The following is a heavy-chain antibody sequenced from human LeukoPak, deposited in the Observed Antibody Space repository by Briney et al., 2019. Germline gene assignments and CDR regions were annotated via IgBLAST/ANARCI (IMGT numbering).Heavy chain of an antibody. V-gene: IGHV3-23*01. CDR3: ARDPRNCGGDCYSISGAFDI. D-gene: IGHD2-21*02. Sequence: GGSLRLSCAASGLTFGSNAMTWVRQAPGKGLEWVSSISGSGDSTYHADSVKGRFTISRDNAKNSLYLQMNSLRDEDTAVYYCARDPRNCGGDCYSISGAFDIWGQGTMVTVSS. J-gene: IGHJ3*02. CDR2: ISGSGDST. CDR1: GLTFGSNA.